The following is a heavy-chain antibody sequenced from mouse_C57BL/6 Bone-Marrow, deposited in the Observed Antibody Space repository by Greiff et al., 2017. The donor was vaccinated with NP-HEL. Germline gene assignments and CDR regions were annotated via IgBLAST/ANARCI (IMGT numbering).Heavy chain of an antibody. Sequence: VKLQQPGAELVKPGASVKVSCKASGYTFTSYWMHWVKQRPGQGLEWIGRIHPYDSDTNYNQKFKGKATLTVDKSSSTAYMQLSSLTSEDSAVYYCAMRVVPYYFDYWGQGTTLTVSS. CDR1: GYTFTSYW. D-gene: IGHD1-1*01. CDR3: AMRVVPYYFDY. V-gene: IGHV1-74*01. CDR2: IHPYDSDT. J-gene: IGHJ2*01.